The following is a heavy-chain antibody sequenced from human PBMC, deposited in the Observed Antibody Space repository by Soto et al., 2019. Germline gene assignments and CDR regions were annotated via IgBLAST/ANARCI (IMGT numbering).Heavy chain of an antibody. J-gene: IGHJ4*02. Sequence: EVQLLESGGGLVQPGGSLTLSCAASGFTFSSYTMSWVRQGPGKGLEWVSGISSSGGSTVYADSVKGRFTISRDNFKNTLYLHMNSLRAEDTAVYYCAKGWGDYWGQGSPVTVSS. V-gene: IGHV3-23*01. CDR2: ISSSGGST. D-gene: IGHD7-27*01. CDR1: GFTFSSYT. CDR3: AKGWGDY.